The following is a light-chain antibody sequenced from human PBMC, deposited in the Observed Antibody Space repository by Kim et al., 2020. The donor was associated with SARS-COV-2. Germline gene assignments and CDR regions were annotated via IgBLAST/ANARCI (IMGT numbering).Light chain of an antibody. CDR3: QQYCDSVRT. Sequence: EIVLTQSPGTLSLSPGERATLSCRASQRISSNYLAWYQQKPGQAPRLLIYVASSRAPGIPDRFSGSGSGTDFTLTISRLEPEDFAVYYCQQYCDSVRTFGQGTKVDIK. J-gene: IGKJ1*01. CDR2: VAS. V-gene: IGKV3-20*01. CDR1: QRISSNY.